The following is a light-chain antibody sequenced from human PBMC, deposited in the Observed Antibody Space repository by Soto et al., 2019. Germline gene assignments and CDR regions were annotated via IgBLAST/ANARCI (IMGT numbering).Light chain of an antibody. J-gene: IGKJ5*01. CDR2: GAS. V-gene: IGKV3-15*01. CDR3: QQYNNWPPIT. Sequence: EIVMTQSPATLSVSPGERVTLSCRASQSVNNKVAWYQQKPGQAHRLLIFGASTRATGIPARFSGSGSVTEFTLTISSLQSEDFAVYYCQQYNNWPPITFGQGTRLEIK. CDR1: QSVNNK.